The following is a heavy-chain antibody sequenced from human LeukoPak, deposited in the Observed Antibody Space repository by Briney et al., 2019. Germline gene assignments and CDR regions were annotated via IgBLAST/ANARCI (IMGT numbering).Heavy chain of an antibody. J-gene: IGHJ6*02. CDR2: IYYSGST. Sequence: SETLSLTCTVSGGSISSSSYYWSWIRQPPGKGLEWIGYIYYSGSTNYNPSLKSRVTISVDTSKNQFSLKLSSVTAADTAVYYCARVGGSNYYYYGMDVWGQGTTVTVSS. D-gene: IGHD3-10*01. CDR3: ARVGGSNYYYYGMDV. V-gene: IGHV4-61*01. CDR1: GGSISSSSYY.